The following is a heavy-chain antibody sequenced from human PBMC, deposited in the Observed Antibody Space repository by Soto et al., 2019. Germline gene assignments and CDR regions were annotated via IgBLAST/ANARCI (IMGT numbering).Heavy chain of an antibody. CDR3: AKADDFWSGYHIYYYYGMDV. CDR1: GFTFSSYA. Sequence: GGSLRLSCAASGFTFSSYAMSWVRQAPGKGLEWVSGISGSGGRTYYADSVKGRFTISRDNSKHTLYRQMNSLRAEDTAVYYCAKADDFWSGYHIYYYYGMDVWGQGTTVTVSS. V-gene: IGHV3-23*01. D-gene: IGHD3-3*01. J-gene: IGHJ6*02. CDR2: ISGSGGRT.